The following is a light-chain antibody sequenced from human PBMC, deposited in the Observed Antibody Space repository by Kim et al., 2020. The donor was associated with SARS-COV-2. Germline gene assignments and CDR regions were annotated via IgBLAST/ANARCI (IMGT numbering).Light chain of an antibody. CDR2: GTS. CDR3: QQSSGYPIT. V-gene: IGKV1-9*01. J-gene: IGKJ5*01. CDR1: QGISTY. Sequence: ASVEDRITIPCRASQGISTYLAWYQQKPGKAPKLLIYGTSTLQSGVSSRFSGSGSGTDFTLTISSLQAEDFATYYCQQSSGYPITFGQGTRLEIK.